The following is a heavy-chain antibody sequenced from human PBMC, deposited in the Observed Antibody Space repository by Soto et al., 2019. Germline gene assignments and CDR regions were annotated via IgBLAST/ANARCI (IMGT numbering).Heavy chain of an antibody. D-gene: IGHD6-19*01. CDR2: ISWNSGSI. V-gene: IGHV3-9*01. Sequence: GGSLRLSCAASGFTFDDYAMHWVRQAPGKGLEWGSGISWNSGSIGYADSVKGRFTISRDNAKNSLYLQMNSLRAEDTALYYCAKDSYSSAGYYFDYWGQGTLVTVSS. J-gene: IGHJ4*02. CDR1: GFTFDDYA. CDR3: AKDSYSSAGYYFDY.